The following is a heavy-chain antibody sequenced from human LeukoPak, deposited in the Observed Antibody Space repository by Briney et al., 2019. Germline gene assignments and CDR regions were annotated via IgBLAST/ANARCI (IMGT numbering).Heavy chain of an antibody. Sequence: GASVKVSCKASGYTFTGYYMHWVRQAPGQGLEWMGWTNPNSGGTNYAQKFQGRVTMTRDTSISTAYMELSRLRSDDTAVYYCARAGFETRGGPGLFSSSWFRGDWFDPWGQGTLVTVSS. D-gene: IGHD6-13*01. V-gene: IGHV1-2*02. CDR3: ARAGFETRGGPGLFSSSWFRGDWFDP. J-gene: IGHJ5*02. CDR1: GYTFTGYY. CDR2: TNPNSGGT.